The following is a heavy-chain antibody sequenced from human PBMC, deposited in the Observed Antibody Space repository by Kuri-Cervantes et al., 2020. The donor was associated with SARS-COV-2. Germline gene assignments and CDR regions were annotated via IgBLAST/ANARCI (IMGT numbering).Heavy chain of an antibody. CDR3: ARHEGWFPLWLPFDY. CDR1: GGPISSSSYY. Sequence: SETLSLTCTVSGGPISSSSYYWGWIRQPPGKGLEWIGSIYYSGSTYYNPSLKSRVTISVDTSKNQFSLKLSSVTAADTAVYYCARHEGWFPLWLPFDYWGQGTLVTVSS. CDR2: IYYSGST. V-gene: IGHV4-39*01. J-gene: IGHJ4*02. D-gene: IGHD5-18*01.